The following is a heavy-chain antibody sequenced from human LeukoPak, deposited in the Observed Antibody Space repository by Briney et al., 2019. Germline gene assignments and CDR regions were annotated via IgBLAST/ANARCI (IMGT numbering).Heavy chain of an antibody. Sequence: SLSLSCAASGCDLSNYDMNWVRQAPGKGLEWIADITISGHTKNYADSVKGRFTISRDNARTSLYLQMNSLRVEDTGVYYCARADTHAALCGQGTLVTVSS. J-gene: IGHJ4*02. V-gene: IGHV3-48*03. CDR2: ITISGHTK. CDR3: ARADTHAAL. D-gene: IGHD5-18*01. CDR1: GCDLSNYD.